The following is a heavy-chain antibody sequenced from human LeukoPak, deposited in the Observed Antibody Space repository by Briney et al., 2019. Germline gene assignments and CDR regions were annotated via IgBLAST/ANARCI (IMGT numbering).Heavy chain of an antibody. CDR3: ARGLQENLAWLTAFSAFDI. CDR2: IIPIFGTA. CDR1: GGTFSSYA. J-gene: IGHJ3*02. Sequence: VASVKVSCKASGGTFSSYAISWVRQAPGQGLEWMGGIIPIFGTANYAQKFQGRVTITADESTSTAYMELSSLRSEDTAVYYCARGLQENLAWLTAFSAFDIWGQGTMVTVSS. D-gene: IGHD6-19*01. V-gene: IGHV1-69*13.